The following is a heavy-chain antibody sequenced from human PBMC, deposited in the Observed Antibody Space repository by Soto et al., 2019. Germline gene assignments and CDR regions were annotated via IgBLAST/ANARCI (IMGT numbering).Heavy chain of an antibody. CDR2: IYYRGST. CDR1: GGSISSYY. V-gene: IGHV4-59*08. D-gene: IGHD2-15*01. J-gene: IGHJ4*02. Sequence: QVQLQESGPGLVKPSETLSLTRTVSGGSISSYYWSWIRQPPGKGLEWIGYIYYRGSTNYNPSINSRVTISVDTSKNQFSLNLSSVTAADTAVYYCARQEKDSSVQHFDYWGQGTLVTVSS. CDR3: ARQEKDSSVQHFDY.